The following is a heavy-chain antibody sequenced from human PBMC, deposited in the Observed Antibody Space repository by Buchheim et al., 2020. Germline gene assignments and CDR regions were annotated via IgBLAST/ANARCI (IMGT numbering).Heavy chain of an antibody. CDR3: AREGGLGGYDLEGYNWFDP. V-gene: IGHV4-30-2*01. Sequence: QLQLQESGSGLVKPSQTLSLTCAVSGGSISSGGYSWSWIRQPPGKGLEWIGYIYHSGSTYSNPSPKSRVTISVDRSKNQFSLKLSSVTAADTAVYYCAREGGLGGYDLEGYNWFDPWGQGTL. J-gene: IGHJ5*02. CDR1: GGSISSGGYS. CDR2: IYHSGST. D-gene: IGHD5-12*01.